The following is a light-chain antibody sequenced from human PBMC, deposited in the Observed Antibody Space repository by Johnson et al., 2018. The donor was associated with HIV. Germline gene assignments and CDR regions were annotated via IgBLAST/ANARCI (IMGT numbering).Light chain of an antibody. J-gene: IGLJ1*01. CDR2: DTD. CDR3: GTWDSSLSANYV. CDR1: SSNIGNNS. V-gene: IGLV1-51*01. Sequence: QSVLTQPPSVSAAPGQTVTIPCSGNSSNIGNNSVSWCQRLPGTAPKLLIHDTDERPPGIPDRFSGSKSGTSATMGITGLLTGDEAAYHCGTWDSSLSANYVFGTGTKVTVL.